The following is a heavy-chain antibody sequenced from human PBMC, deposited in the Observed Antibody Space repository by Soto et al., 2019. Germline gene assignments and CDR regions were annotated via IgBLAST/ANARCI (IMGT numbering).Heavy chain of an antibody. V-gene: IGHV5-51*01. CDR2: IYPGDSDA. J-gene: IGHJ4*02. D-gene: IGHD6-19*01. CDR1: GYSFSYYW. CDR3: ARTWAEAQFDY. Sequence: GESLKISYKGSGYSFSYYWIGRVRQMPGKGLEWMGIIYPGDSDATYSPSFQGQVTISADKSSSTAYLQWSSLKASDTAMYYCARTWAEAQFDYWGQGTLVTVSS.